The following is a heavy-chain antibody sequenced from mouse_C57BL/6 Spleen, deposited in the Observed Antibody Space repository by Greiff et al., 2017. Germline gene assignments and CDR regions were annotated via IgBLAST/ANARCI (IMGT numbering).Heavy chain of an antibody. CDR1: GFTFSSYG. D-gene: IGHD2-2*01. V-gene: IGHV5-6*01. CDR2: ISSGGGYT. CDR3: ARDGCDSVMDY. Sequence: EVQRVESGGDLVKPGGSLKLSCAASGFTFSSYGMSWVRQTPDKRLEWVGTISSGGGYTYYPDNVKGRFIISRDNAKNTPYMEMSSLKSEDTAMYYCARDGCDSVMDYWGQGTSVTVSS. J-gene: IGHJ4*01.